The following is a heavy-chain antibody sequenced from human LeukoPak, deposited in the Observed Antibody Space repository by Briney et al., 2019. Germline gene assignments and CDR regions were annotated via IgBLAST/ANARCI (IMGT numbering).Heavy chain of an antibody. CDR3: AKDGDSTGYYSSYYNHMDV. D-gene: IGHD3-22*01. CDR2: IRYDGSNK. Sequence: GGSLRLSCAASGFTFSSYGMHWVRQAPGKGLEWVSFIRYDGSNKYYADSVKGRFTISRDNSKNTLYLQMNSLRAEDTAIYYCAKDGDSTGYYSSYYNHMDVWGKGTSVTISS. V-gene: IGHV3-30*02. J-gene: IGHJ6*03. CDR1: GFTFSSYG.